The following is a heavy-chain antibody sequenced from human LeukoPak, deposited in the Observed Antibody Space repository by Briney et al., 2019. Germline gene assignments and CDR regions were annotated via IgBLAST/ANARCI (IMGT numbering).Heavy chain of an antibody. CDR1: GFTFSSYS. CDR3: ARDSVLGITFGEPGRPFDI. D-gene: IGHD3-16*01. Sequence: GGSLRLSCAASGFTFSSYSMNWVRQAPGKGLEWVSSISSSSSYIYYADSVKGRFTISRDNAKNSLYLQMNSLRAEDTAVYYCARDSVLGITFGEPGRPFDIWGQGTMVTVSS. V-gene: IGHV3-21*01. J-gene: IGHJ3*02. CDR2: ISSSSSYI.